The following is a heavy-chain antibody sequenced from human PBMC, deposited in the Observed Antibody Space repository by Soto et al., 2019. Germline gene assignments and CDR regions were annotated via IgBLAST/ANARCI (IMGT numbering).Heavy chain of an antibody. V-gene: IGHV5-10-1*01. CDR2: IDPSDSYT. CDR3: ATSYSSGRSYGMDV. J-gene: IGHJ6*02. Sequence: GESLKISCKGSGYSFTSYWISWLRQMPGKGLEWMGRIDPSDSYTNYSPSFQGHVTTSADKSISTAYLQWSSLKASDTAMYYCATSYSSGRSYGMDVWGQGTTVTVSS. CDR1: GYSFTSYW. D-gene: IGHD6-19*01.